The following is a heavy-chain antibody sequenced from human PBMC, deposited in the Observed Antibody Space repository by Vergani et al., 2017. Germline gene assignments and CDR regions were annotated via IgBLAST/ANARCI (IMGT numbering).Heavy chain of an antibody. Sequence: EVQLVQSGAEVRKPGESLKISCKTSGYYFATIWIGWVRQTPGKGLEWMGLIWPDDSDTRYSPSFQGQVTIPADKSITTAYLQWASLKASDTAIYYCVTHSAVVDNWGQGTMITVSS. CDR2: IWPDDSDT. CDR1: GYYFATIW. D-gene: IGHD4-23*01. CDR3: VTHSAVVDN. J-gene: IGHJ4*02. V-gene: IGHV5-51*03.